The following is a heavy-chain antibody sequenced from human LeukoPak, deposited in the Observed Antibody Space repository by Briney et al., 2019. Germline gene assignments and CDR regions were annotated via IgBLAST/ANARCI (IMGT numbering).Heavy chain of an antibody. D-gene: IGHD2-2*01. J-gene: IGHJ4*02. CDR1: GASVNSRDSY. Sequence: SETLSLTCSVSGASVNSRDSYWAWVRQSPGKGLEWIGTITYTATTYSNPSLKSRFTLSLDTSNDQFSLNLNSVSAADTAVYYCLRHKVPAARTHLDLWGQGTLVIVSS. CDR3: LRHKVPAARTHLDL. V-gene: IGHV4-39*07. CDR2: ITYTATT.